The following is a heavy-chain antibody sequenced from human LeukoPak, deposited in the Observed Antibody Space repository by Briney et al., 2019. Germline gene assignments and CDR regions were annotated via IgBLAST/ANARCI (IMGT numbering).Heavy chain of an antibody. CDR3: ARQVQRVIRPDY. D-gene: IGHD1-1*01. CDR1: GGSLSSSGQY. CDR2: IYYSGST. J-gene: IGHJ4*02. Sequence: PSETRSLTCTVSGGSLSSSGQYWGWIRQPPGKGLEWIVTIYYSGSTYYNPSLKSRVTVSVDTSKNQFSLELSSVTAADTAVYYCARQVQRVIRPDYWGQGTLVTVSS. V-gene: IGHV4-39*01.